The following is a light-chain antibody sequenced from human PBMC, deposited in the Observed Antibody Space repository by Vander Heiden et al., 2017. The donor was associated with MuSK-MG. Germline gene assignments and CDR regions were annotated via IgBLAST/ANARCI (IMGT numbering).Light chain of an antibody. CDR1: HSLTGY. CDR2: DAS. V-gene: IGKV3-11*02. J-gene: IGKJ4*01. CDR3: QQRCYWPELT. Sequence: VVLTPSPTTRSFSPEESATLSCRSSHSLTGYLAWYQQKPGQAPRLLVYDASNSVTGIPARFSGSGAGRDVTLTISSREPEDFAVYYCQQRCYWPELTFGGGTKVEIK.